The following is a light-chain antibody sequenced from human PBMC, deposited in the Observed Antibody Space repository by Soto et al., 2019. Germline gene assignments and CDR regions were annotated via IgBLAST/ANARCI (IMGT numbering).Light chain of an antibody. V-gene: IGKV3-15*01. CDR2: GAS. Sequence: EVVMTQSAATLSVSPVERATLSCRASETVATNLAWYQQKPGQAPRLLISGASTRAAGVSDRFRGSGSGTEFTLTISSLRSEDFATYYCQQTYTLPRTFAQGTKVDIK. J-gene: IGKJ1*01. CDR1: ETVATN. CDR3: QQTYTLPRT.